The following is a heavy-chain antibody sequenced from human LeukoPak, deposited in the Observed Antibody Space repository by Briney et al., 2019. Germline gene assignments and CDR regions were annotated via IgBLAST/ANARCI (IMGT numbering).Heavy chain of an antibody. Sequence: SETLSLTCTVSGGSIGSGSYYWSWIRQPAGKGLEWIGRIYTSGSTNYNPSLKSRVTISVDTSKNQFSLKLSSVTAADTAVYYCARMVRGVRRNWFDPWGQGTLVTVSS. J-gene: IGHJ5*02. D-gene: IGHD3-10*01. CDR1: GGSIGSGSYY. CDR3: ARMVRGVRRNWFDP. CDR2: IYTSGST. V-gene: IGHV4-61*02.